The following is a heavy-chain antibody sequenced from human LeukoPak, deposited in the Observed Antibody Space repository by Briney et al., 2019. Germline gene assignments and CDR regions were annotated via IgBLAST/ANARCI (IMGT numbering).Heavy chain of an antibody. Sequence: GGSLRLSCAASGFTFSNAWMSWVRQAPGKGLEWVGRIKSKTDGGTTDYAAPVKGRFTISRDDSKNTLYLQMNSLKTEDTAVYYCTTRDYGDYEIDYWGQGTLVTVSS. CDR2: IKSKTDGGTT. D-gene: IGHD4-17*01. V-gene: IGHV3-15*01. CDR1: GFTFSNAW. J-gene: IGHJ4*02. CDR3: TTRDYGDYEIDY.